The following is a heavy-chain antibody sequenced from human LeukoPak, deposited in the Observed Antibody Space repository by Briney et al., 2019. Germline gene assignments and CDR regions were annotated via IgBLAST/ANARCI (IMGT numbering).Heavy chain of an antibody. V-gene: IGHV3-48*02. CDR1: GFPFGSYV. CDR2: INHNAEMI. D-gene: IGHD3-9*01. Sequence: GGSLRLSCEASGFPFGSYVMSWVRQAPVKVLEWIAYINHNAEMIFYPDFVKGRFTISRDNAKSSLYLQMNALRYEDTAIYYCARDHDWAFDLWGQGTLVTVSS. J-gene: IGHJ4*02. CDR3: ARDHDWAFDL.